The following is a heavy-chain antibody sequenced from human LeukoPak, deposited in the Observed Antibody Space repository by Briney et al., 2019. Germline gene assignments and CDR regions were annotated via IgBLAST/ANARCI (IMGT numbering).Heavy chain of an antibody. CDR2: IYTRGST. CDR1: SGSISSGNYY. D-gene: IGHD6-13*01. V-gene: IGHV4-61*02. Sequence: PSQTLSLTCTVSSGSISSGNYYWSWIRQPAGKGLEWIGRIYTRGSTTYNPSLGSRVTILLDTSKNHFSLKLSSVTAADTAVYYCARDQEGVAAPGTRWGQGTLVTVSS. J-gene: IGHJ4*02. CDR3: ARDQEGVAAPGTR.